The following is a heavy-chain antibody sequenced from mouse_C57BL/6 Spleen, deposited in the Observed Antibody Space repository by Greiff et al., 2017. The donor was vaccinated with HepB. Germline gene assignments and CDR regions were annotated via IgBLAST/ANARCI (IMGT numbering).Heavy chain of an antibody. CDR2: IYIGNGYT. J-gene: IGHJ1*03. Sequence: EVKLLESGAELVRPGSSVKMSCKTSGYTFTSYGINWVKQRPGQGLEWIGYIYIGNGYTEYNEKFKGKATLTSDTSSSTAYMQLSSLTSEDSAIYFCARSRANYYGSSLYWYFDVWGTGTTVTVSS. V-gene: IGHV1-58*01. CDR1: GYTFTSYG. CDR3: ARSRANYYGSSLYWYFDV. D-gene: IGHD1-1*01.